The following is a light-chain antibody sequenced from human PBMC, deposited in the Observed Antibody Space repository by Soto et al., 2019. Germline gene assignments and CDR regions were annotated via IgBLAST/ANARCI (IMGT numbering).Light chain of an antibody. Sequence: QTVVTQEPSFSVSPGGTVTLTCGLSSGSVSTNYYPSWYQQTPGQGPRTLIYSTNIRSSGVPDRFSGSILGNKAALTITGAQADDESGYFCVLYMCSGIPPVFGGGTKLTVL. V-gene: IGLV8-61*01. CDR3: VLYMCSGIPPV. CDR2: STN. CDR1: SGSVSTNYY. J-gene: IGLJ3*02.